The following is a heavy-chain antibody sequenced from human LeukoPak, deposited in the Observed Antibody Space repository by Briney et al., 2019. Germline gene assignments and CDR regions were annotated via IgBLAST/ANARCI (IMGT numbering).Heavy chain of an antibody. D-gene: IGHD6-13*01. Sequence: SETLSLTCTVSGGSISSYYWSWIRQPPGKGLEWIGYVYYSGTTNYNPSLKNRITISVDTSKNQFSLKLSSVTAADTAVYYCAKHTIEEQLVGAGFDPGGKEPLVTVSS. J-gene: IGHJ5*02. CDR2: VYYSGTT. CDR3: AKHTIEEQLVGAGFDP. CDR1: GGSISSYY. V-gene: IGHV4-59*08.